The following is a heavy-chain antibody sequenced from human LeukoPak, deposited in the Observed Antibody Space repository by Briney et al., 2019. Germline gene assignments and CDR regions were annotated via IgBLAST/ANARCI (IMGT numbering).Heavy chain of an antibody. J-gene: IGHJ5*02. CDR2: ISGSGGST. V-gene: IGHV3-23*01. Sequence: QPGGSLRLSCAASGFTFSSYAMSWVRQAPGKGLEWVSAISGSGGSTYYADSVKGRFTISRDNSKNTLYLQMNSLRAEDTAVYYCARGQITTEVHRGANWFDPWGQGTLVTVSS. D-gene: IGHD3-10*01. CDR1: GFTFSSYA. CDR3: ARGQITTEVHRGANWFDP.